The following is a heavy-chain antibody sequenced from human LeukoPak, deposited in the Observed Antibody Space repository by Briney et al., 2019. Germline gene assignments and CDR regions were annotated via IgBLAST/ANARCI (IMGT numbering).Heavy chain of an antibody. J-gene: IGHJ5*01. D-gene: IGHD2-15*01. CDR3: ARGGYCSGGSCHYNWFDS. CDR2: INHSGST. Sequence: NPSETLSLTCAVYGGSFSGYYWSWIRQPPGKGLEWIGEINHSGSTNYNPSLKSRVTISVDTSKNQFSLKLSSVTAADTAVYYCARGGYCSGGSCHYNWFDSWGQGTLVTVSS. CDR1: GGSFSGYY. V-gene: IGHV4-34*01.